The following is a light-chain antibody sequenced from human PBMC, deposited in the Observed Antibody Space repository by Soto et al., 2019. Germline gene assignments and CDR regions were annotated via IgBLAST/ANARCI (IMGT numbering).Light chain of an antibody. CDR2: EVN. J-gene: IGLJ2*01. V-gene: IGLV2-23*02. CDR1: SSDVGSYNL. Sequence: QSALTQPASVSGSPGQSITISCTGTSSDVGSYNLVSWYQQYPGKAPKLMIYEVNKRPSGISNRFSGSKSGNTASLTISGLQAEDEADYYCSSYAGSSTYVVFGGGTKLTVL. CDR3: SSYAGSSTYVV.